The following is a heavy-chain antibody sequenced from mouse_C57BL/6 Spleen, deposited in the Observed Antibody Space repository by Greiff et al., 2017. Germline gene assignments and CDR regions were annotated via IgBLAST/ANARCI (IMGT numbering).Heavy chain of an antibody. CDR3: ARGDYYGSSYWYFDV. V-gene: IGHV1-64*01. J-gene: IGHJ1*03. D-gene: IGHD1-1*01. CDR1: GYTFTSYW. Sequence: QVQLQQPGAELVKPWASVKLSCKASGYTFTSYWMHWVKQRPGQGLEWIGMIHPNSGSTNYNEKFKSKATLTVDKSSSTAYMQLSSLTSEDSAVYYCARGDYYGSSYWYFDVWGTGTTVTVSS. CDR2: IHPNSGST.